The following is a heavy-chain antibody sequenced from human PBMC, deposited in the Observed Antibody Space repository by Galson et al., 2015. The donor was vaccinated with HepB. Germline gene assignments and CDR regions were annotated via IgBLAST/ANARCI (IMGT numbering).Heavy chain of an antibody. CDR3: ARGRPYYDFGSGSPYYFDY. V-gene: IGHV1-18*01. CDR2: ISVHNGNT. CDR1: GYTFTSYG. J-gene: IGHJ4*02. Sequence: SVKVSCKASGYTFTSYGISWVRQAPGQGLEWMGWISVHNGNTKYAQNLQGRVTMTTDTSTSTAYMEMKSLRSDDTAVYYCARGRPYYDFGSGSPYYFDYWSQGTLVTVSS. D-gene: IGHD3-3*01.